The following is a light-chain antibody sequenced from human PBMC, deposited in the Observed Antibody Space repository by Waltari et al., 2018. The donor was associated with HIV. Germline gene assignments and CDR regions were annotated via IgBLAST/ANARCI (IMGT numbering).Light chain of an antibody. CDR3: AAWDDSLNGVV. Sequence: QSVLTQPPSASGTPGQRVTISCSGSSSNIGSNTVNWYQQLPATAPKLLIYSNNQRPSGVADRFSGSKSGTSASLAISGLQSEDEADYYCAAWDDSLNGVVFGGGTKLTVL. CDR1: SSNIGSNT. CDR2: SNN. J-gene: IGLJ2*01. V-gene: IGLV1-44*01.